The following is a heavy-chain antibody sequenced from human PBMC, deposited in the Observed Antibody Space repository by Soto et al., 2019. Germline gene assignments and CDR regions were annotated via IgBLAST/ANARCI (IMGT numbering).Heavy chain of an antibody. D-gene: IGHD2-8*02. J-gene: IGHJ3*01. Sequence: GGSLRLSCSASGFPCGSYDMTWVRQAPGKGLEWVSTILVDGRTFYVDSVKGRFTISRDNSRNTVYLQMNSLTAGDTALYYCAKATATGGGAFDFCGQGTVVTGS. CDR3: AKATATGGGAFDF. V-gene: IGHV3-23*01. CDR2: ILVDGRT. CDR1: GFPCGSYD.